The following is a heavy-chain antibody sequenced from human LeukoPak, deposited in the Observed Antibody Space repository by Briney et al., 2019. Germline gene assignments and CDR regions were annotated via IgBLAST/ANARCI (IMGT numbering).Heavy chain of an antibody. V-gene: IGHV4-30-4*01. J-gene: IGHJ2*01. CDR1: GGSISSGDYY. Sequence: PSETLSLTCTVSGGSISSGDYYWSWIRQPPGKGLEWIGYIYYSGSTYYNPSLKSRVTISVDTSKNQFSLKLSSVTAADTAVYYCARDLATVVTPGWYFDLWGRGTLVTVSS. D-gene: IGHD4-23*01. CDR2: IYYSGST. CDR3: ARDLATVVTPGWYFDL.